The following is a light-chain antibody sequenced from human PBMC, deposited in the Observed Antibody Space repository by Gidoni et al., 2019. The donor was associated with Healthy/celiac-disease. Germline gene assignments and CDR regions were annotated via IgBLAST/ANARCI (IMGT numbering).Light chain of an antibody. CDR3: QPYGSSPPMCS. J-gene: IGKJ2*04. CDR2: GAS. V-gene: IGKV3-20*01. CDR1: QSVSSSY. Sequence: EIVLKQSPGPLSLSQGERATLSCRASQSVSSSYLAWYQQKPGQAPRLLIYGASSRATGIPDRFSGSGSGTDCTLTIIRLEPEDFAVYYCQPYGSSPPMCSFXQXTKLEIK.